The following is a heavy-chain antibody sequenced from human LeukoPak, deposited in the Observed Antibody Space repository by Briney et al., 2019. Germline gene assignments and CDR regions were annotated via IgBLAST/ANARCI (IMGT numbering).Heavy chain of an antibody. CDR3: ARQKTDYSSGWYTGGYYFDY. Sequence: GESLKISCKGSGYSFTSYWIGWVRQMPGKGLEWMGIIYPGDSDTRYSPSFQGQVTISADKSISTAYLQWSSLKASDTAMYYCARQKTDYSSGWYTGGYYFDYWGQGTLVTVSS. CDR1: GYSFTSYW. CDR2: IYPGDSDT. D-gene: IGHD6-19*01. J-gene: IGHJ4*02. V-gene: IGHV5-51*01.